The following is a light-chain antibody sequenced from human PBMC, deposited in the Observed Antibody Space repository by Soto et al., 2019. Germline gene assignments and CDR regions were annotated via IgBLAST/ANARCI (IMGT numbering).Light chain of an antibody. J-gene: IGKJ4*01. CDR3: QQYIRTPRT. CDR2: AAS. Sequence: EILMTQSPATLSASVGDRVTITCRTSQGVSSYLNWYQQKPGKPPSLLIYAASSLDSGVPSRFSGSGSGTEFTLAVSSLQPEDYAPYFCQQYIRTPRTFGGGTKVEIK. V-gene: IGKV1-39*01. CDR1: QGVSSY.